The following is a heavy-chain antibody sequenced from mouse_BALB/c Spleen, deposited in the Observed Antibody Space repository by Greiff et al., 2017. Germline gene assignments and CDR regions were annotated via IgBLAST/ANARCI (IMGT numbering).Heavy chain of an antibody. CDR1: GFTFSSFG. D-gene: IGHD1-2*01. Sequence: EVLLVESGGGLVQPGGSRKLSCAASGFTFSSFGMHWVRQVPEKGLEWVAYISRGSSSIYYADTVKGRFTISRDNPKNTLFLQMNSLRSEDTAMYYCARRDYGRYSDAMDYWGQGTSVTVSS. CDR2: ISRGSSSI. V-gene: IGHV5-17*02. CDR3: ARRDYGRYSDAMDY. J-gene: IGHJ4*01.